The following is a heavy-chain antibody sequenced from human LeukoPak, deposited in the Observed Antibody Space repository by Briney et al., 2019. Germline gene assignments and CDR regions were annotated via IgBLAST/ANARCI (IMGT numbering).Heavy chain of an antibody. V-gene: IGHV3-15*01. Sequence: GGSLRLSCAASGFTFSQFFMSWVRQAPGKGLEWVGRIQLKNDDWTADYAAPVQGRLTISRDDSLSMLYLQMNNLTPGDTGVYYCTIENWGRGDYWGQGTLVTVSS. D-gene: IGHD7-27*01. CDR3: TIENWGRGDY. CDR1: GFTFSQFF. CDR2: IQLKNDDWTA. J-gene: IGHJ4*02.